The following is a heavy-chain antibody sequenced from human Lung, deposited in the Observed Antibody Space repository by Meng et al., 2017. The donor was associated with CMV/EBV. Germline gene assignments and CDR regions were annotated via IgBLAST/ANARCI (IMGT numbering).Heavy chain of an antibody. CDR2: ISPTSTTV. CDR1: GFTFSEYF. Sequence: GXXXLSXAASGFTFSEYFMAWIRQTPGKGLEWVSYISPTSTTVFYAESVRGRSTVSRDNAKNSLLLQMDSLRADDTAVYYCARDIKSGRVGFDYWSQGALVTVSS. V-gene: IGHV3-11*04. J-gene: IGHJ4*02. CDR3: ARDIKSGRVGFDY.